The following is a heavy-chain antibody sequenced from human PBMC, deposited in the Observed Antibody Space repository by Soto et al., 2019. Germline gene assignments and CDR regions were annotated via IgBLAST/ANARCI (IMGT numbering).Heavy chain of an antibody. Sequence: HPGGSLRLSCAASGFTFSDYAMSWVRQAPGKGLEWVSGISASGRDTYYADSVKDRFTISRDSFKNTLYLQMNSLRAEDTGTYYSAKGKTSGWYYFDYWGQGALVTVSS. CDR2: ISASGRDT. V-gene: IGHV3-23*01. J-gene: IGHJ4*02. CDR3: AKGKTSGWYYFDY. CDR1: GFTFSDYA. D-gene: IGHD6-19*01.